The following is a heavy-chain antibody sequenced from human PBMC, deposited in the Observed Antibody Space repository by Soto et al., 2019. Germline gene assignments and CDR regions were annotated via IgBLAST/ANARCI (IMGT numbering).Heavy chain of an antibody. V-gene: IGHV3-23*01. CDR2: ISGRGGTT. CDR1: GFTFNTFA. J-gene: IGHJ6*02. D-gene: IGHD3-22*01. CDR3: AKDGSLYSSYDYYYGMDV. Sequence: GGSLRLYCAASGFTFNTFAMNWVRQAPGKGLEWVSTISGRGGTTSYADSVKGRFIISRDNSKNTLYLQMNSLRAEDTARYYCAKDGSLYSSYDYYYGMDVWGQGTTVTVSS.